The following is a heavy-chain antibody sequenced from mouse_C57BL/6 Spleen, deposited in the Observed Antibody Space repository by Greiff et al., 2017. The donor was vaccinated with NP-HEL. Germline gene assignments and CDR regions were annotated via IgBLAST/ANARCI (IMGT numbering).Heavy chain of an antibody. Sequence: QVQLQQSGAELVRPGASVTLSCKASGYTFTDYEMHWVKQTPVHGLEWIGAIDPETGGTAYNQKFKGKAILTADKSSSTAYMELRSLTSEDSAVYYCTRSRWGPHAMDYWGQGTSVTVSS. CDR2: IDPETGGT. CDR3: TRSRWGPHAMDY. V-gene: IGHV1-15*01. J-gene: IGHJ4*01. D-gene: IGHD1-1*02. CDR1: GYTFTDYE.